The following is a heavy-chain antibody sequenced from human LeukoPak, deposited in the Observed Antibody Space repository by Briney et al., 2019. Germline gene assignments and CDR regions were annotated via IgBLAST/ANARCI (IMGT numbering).Heavy chain of an antibody. CDR2: ITGSSASA. J-gene: IGHJ4*02. D-gene: IGHD3-22*01. CDR3: AKLDYYDTH. CDR1: GFTFSSYA. V-gene: IGHV3-23*01. Sequence: PGGSLRLSCAASGFTFSSYAMSWVRQAPGKGLEWVSSITGSSASAYYADSVKSRFTISRDNSKNTLYLQMNSLRAEDTAVYFCAKLDYYDTHWGQGTLVTVSS.